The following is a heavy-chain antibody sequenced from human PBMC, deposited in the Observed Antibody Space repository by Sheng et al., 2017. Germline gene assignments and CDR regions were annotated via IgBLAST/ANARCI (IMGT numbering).Heavy chain of an antibody. J-gene: IGHJ6*03. D-gene: IGHD2-15*01. CDR3: ARAEADPSDYYMDV. V-gene: IGHV3-72*01. CDR1: GFTFSDHY. CDR2: SRNKANSYTT. Sequence: EVQLVESGGGLVQPGGSLRLSCAASGFTFSDHYMDWVRQAPGKGLEWVGRSRNKANSYTTEYAASVKGRFTISRDDSKNSVYLQMNSLKTEDTAVYYCARAEADPSDYYMDVWGKGTTVTVSS.